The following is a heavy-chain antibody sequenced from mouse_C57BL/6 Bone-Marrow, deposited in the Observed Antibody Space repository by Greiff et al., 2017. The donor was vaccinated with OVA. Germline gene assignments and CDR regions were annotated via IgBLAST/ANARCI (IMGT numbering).Heavy chain of an antibody. CDR2: INPNYGTT. J-gene: IGHJ3*01. CDR3: ARFITTTGPAWFAY. D-gene: IGHD1-1*01. V-gene: IGHV1-39*01. Sequence: LQQSGPELVKPGASVKISCKASGYSFTDYNMNWVKQSNGKSLEWIGVINPNYGTTSYNQKFKGKATLTVDQSSSTAYMQLNSLTSEDSAVYYCARFITTTGPAWFAYWGQGTLVTVSA. CDR1: GYSFTDYN.